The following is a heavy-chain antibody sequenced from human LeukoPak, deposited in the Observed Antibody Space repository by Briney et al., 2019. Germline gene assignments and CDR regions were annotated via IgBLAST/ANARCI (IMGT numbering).Heavy chain of an antibody. J-gene: IGHJ3*02. CDR1: GGTFSSYA. CDR2: IIPIFGTA. D-gene: IGHD2-8*01. Sequence: SVKVSCKASGGTFSSYAISWVRQAPGQGLEWMGGIIPIFGTANYAQKFQGRVTITADESTSTAYMELSSLRSEDTAVYYCARESRYCTNGVCYSDAFDIWGQGTMVTVSS. CDR3: ARESRYCTNGVCYSDAFDI. V-gene: IGHV1-69*01.